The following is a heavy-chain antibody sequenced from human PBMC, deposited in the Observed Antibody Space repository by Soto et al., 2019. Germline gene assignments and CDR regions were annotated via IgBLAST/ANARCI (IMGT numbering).Heavy chain of an antibody. J-gene: IGHJ6*03. CDR2: IYYSGST. CDR1: GGSISSYY. D-gene: IGHD3-9*01. Sequence: PSETLSLTCTVSGGSISSYYWSWIRQPPGKGLEWIGYIYYSGSTNYNPSLKSRVTISVDTSKNQFSLKLSSVTAADTAVYYWARDMNYDILAGHRPRAYYYYLDFWGKGTTVTVSS. V-gene: IGHV4-59*01. CDR3: ARDMNYDILAGHRPRAYYYYLDF.